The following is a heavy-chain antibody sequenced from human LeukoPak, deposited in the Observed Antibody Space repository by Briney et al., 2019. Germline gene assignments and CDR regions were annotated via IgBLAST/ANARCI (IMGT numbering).Heavy chain of an antibody. CDR3: ARDTLTVVTGDY. J-gene: IGHJ4*02. Sequence: SETLSLTCAVYGGSFSGYYWSWIRQPAGKGLEWIGRIYTSGSTNYNPSLKSRVTMSVDTSKNQFSLKLSSVTAADTAVYYCARDTLTVVTGDYWGQGTLVTVSS. CDR2: IYTSGST. V-gene: IGHV4-4*07. CDR1: GGSFSGYY. D-gene: IGHD4-23*01.